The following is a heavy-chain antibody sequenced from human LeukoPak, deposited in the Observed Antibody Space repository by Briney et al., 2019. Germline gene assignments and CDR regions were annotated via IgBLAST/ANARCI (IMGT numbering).Heavy chain of an antibody. D-gene: IGHD3-10*01. CDR1: GGSFSGYY. CDR3: AREVYGSGSQYYYYMDV. V-gene: IGHV4-34*01. J-gene: IGHJ6*03. CDR2: INHSGST. Sequence: SETLSLTCAVYGGSFSGYYWSWIRQPPGKGLEWIGEINHSGSTNYNPSLKSRVTISVDTSKNQFSLKLSSVTAADTAVYYCAREVYGSGSQYYYYMDVWGKGTTVTVSS.